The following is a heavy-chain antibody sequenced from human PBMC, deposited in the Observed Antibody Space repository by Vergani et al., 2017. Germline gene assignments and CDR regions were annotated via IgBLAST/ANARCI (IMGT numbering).Heavy chain of an antibody. CDR3: ARDLNYRTPGWYNWFDP. D-gene: IGHD5-24*01. Sequence: QVQLVQSGAEVKKPGSSVKVPCKASGGTFSSYTISWVRQAPGQGLEWMGRIIPILGIANYAQKFQGRVTITADKSTSTAYMELSSLRSEDTAVYYCARDLNYRTPGWYNWFDPWGQGTLVTVSS. V-gene: IGHV1-69*08. J-gene: IGHJ5*02. CDR2: IIPILGIA. CDR1: GGTFSSYT.